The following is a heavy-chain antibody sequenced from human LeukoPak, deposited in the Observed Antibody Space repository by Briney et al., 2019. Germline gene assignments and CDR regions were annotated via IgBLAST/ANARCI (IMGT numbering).Heavy chain of an antibody. D-gene: IGHD3-10*01. CDR2: INPNSGGT. Sequence: ASVKVSCKASGYTFTGYYMHWVRQAPGQGLEWMGWINPNSGGTNYAQKFQGRVTMTRDTSISTAYMELSRVRSDDTAVYYCARVLYYGSGKAFDYWGQGTLVTVSS. J-gene: IGHJ4*02. V-gene: IGHV1-2*02. CDR3: ARVLYYGSGKAFDY. CDR1: GYTFTGYY.